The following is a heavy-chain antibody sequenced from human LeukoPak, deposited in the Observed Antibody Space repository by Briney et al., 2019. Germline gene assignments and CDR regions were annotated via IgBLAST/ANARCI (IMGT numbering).Heavy chain of an antibody. CDR2: IYHSGST. V-gene: IGHV4-38-2*02. Sequence: SETLSLTCTVSGYSISSGYYWGWIRQPPGKGLEWIGSIYHSGSTYYNPSLKSRVTISVDTSKNQFSLKLSSVTAADTAVYYCARGGRFLENYYYYMDVWGKGTTVTVSS. D-gene: IGHD3-3*01. J-gene: IGHJ6*03. CDR3: ARGGRFLENYYYYMDV. CDR1: GYSISSGYY.